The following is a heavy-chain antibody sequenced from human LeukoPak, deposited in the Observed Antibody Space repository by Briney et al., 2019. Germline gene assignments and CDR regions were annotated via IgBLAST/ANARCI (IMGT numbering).Heavy chain of an antibody. CDR1: GGSISSYY. J-gene: IGHJ6*02. CDR3: ARDKGDTMVRGGHYYYYYGMDV. Sequence: SETLFLTCTVSGGSISSYYWSWIRQPPGKGLEWIGYIYYSGSTNYNPSLKSRVTISVDTSKNQFSLKLSSVTAADTAVYYCARDKGDTMVRGGHYYYYYGMDVWGQGTTVTVSS. CDR2: IYYSGST. D-gene: IGHD3-10*01. V-gene: IGHV4-59*01.